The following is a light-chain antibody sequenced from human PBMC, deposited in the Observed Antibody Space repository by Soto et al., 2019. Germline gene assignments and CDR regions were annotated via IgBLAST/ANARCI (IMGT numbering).Light chain of an antibody. CDR1: SSDVGGYNY. CDR2: EVS. Sequence: QSVLTQPASVSGSPGQSITISCTGTSSDVGGYNYVSWYQQHPGKAPKLMIYEVSNRPSGVSNRFSGSKSGNTASLTSSGLQAEDEGDYFCSSYGSTSTRYVFGTGTKLTVL. CDR3: SSYGSTSTRYV. V-gene: IGLV2-14*01. J-gene: IGLJ1*01.